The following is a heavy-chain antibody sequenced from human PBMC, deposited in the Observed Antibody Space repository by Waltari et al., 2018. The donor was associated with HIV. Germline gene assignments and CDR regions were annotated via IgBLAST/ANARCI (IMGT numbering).Heavy chain of an antibody. V-gene: IGHV1-2*06. D-gene: IGHD3-10*01. CDR1: GYTFTCYY. CDR3: ARGYYYGSGSHFDY. CDR2: INPNSGGT. J-gene: IGHJ4*02. Sequence: QVQLVQSGAVVKKPGASVKVSCKASGYTFTCYYMHWVHQAPGQGLEWMRQINPNSGGTNFAQKFQGRVTMTRDTSISTAYMELSRLRSDDTAVYYCARGYYYGSGSHFDYLGQGTLVTVSS.